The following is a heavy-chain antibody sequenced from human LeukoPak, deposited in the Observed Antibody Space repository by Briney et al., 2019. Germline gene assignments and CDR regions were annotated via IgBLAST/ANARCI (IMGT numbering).Heavy chain of an antibody. V-gene: IGHV3-30-3*01. CDR3: AREGRWELLGEPYYFDY. D-gene: IGHD1-26*01. J-gene: IGHJ4*02. CDR1: GFAFSSYA. Sequence: LTGGSLRLSCAASGFAFSSYAMHWVRQAPGKGLEWVAVISYDGSNKYYADSVKGRFTISRDNSKNTLYLQMNSLRAEDTAVYYCAREGRWELLGEPYYFDYWGQGTLVTVSS. CDR2: ISYDGSNK.